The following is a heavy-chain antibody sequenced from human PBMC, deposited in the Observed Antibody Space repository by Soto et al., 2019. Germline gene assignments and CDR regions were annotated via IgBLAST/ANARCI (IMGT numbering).Heavy chain of an antibody. CDR2: IYHSGST. V-gene: IGHV4-38-2*01. CDR1: CYSICSGYY. J-gene: IGHJ6*02. Sequence: XETLALTIAVCCYSICSGYYCCWVRQPPGKGLEWIGSIYHSGSTYYNPSLKSRVTISVDTSKNQFSLKLSSVTAADTAVYYCARMWQVRARLAWYYYGMDVWGQRTTVTV. CDR3: ARMWQVRARLAWYYYGMDV. D-gene: IGHD1-26*01.